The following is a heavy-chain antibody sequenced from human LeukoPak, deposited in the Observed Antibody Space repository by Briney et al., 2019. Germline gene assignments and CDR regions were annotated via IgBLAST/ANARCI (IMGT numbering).Heavy chain of an antibody. J-gene: IGHJ4*02. Sequence: ASVKVSCKASGYTFTSYDINWVRQATGQGLEWMGWMNPNSGNTGYARKFQGRVTMTRNTSISTAYMELSSLRSEDTAVYYCARVPYYDFWSGKSLLYFDYWGQGTLVTVSS. D-gene: IGHD3-3*01. CDR1: GYTFTSYD. CDR3: ARVPYYDFWSGKSLLYFDY. CDR2: MNPNSGNT. V-gene: IGHV1-8*01.